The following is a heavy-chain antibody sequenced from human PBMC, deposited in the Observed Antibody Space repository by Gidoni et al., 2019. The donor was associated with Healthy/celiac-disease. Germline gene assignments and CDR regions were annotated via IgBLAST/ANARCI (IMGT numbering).Heavy chain of an antibody. Sequence: QVQLVESGGGVVQPGTSLRLSCAASGFNLSSYGMHWVRKPPGKGLELVAVLWYDGSNTYDADAVKGRFTISRDNSKNTLYLQMNSLRAEDTAVYYCAREGGGSYDILTGYGTKYYFDYWGQGTLVTVSS. CDR2: LWYDGSNT. CDR1: GFNLSSYG. V-gene: IGHV3-33*01. CDR3: AREGGGSYDILTGYGTKYYFDY. J-gene: IGHJ4*02. D-gene: IGHD3-9*01.